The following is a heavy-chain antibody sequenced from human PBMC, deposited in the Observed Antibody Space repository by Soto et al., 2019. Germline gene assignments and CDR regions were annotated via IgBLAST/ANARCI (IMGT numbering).Heavy chain of an antibody. D-gene: IGHD6-6*01. CDR1: GFTLSSYW. CDR3: ARDSGEQLVRRGFYYYDMDV. V-gene: IGHV3-74*01. J-gene: IGHJ6*03. Sequence: SLRLSCAASGFTLSSYWMHWVRQAPGKGLVWVSRINSDGSSTSYADSVKGRFTISRDNAKNTLYLQMNSLKDEDTAVYYCARDSGEQLVRRGFYYYDMDVWGKGTTVTVSS. CDR2: INSDGSST.